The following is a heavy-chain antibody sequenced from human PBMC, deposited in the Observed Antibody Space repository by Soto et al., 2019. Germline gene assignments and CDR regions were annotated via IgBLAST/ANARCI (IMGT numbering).Heavy chain of an antibody. V-gene: IGHV4-39*01. Sequence: KASETLSLTCTVSGGSISSSSYYWGWIRQPPGKGLEWIGSIYYSGSTYYNPSLKSRVTISVDTSKNQFSLKLSSVTAADTAVYYCATPSNEQWLVHSYYYGMDVWGQGTTVTVSS. CDR2: IYYSGST. CDR1: GGSISSSSYY. CDR3: ATPSNEQWLVHSYYYGMDV. J-gene: IGHJ6*02. D-gene: IGHD6-19*01.